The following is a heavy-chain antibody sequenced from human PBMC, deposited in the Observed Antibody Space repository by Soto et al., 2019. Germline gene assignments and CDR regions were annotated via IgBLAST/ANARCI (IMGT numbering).Heavy chain of an antibody. CDR3: ARDPPGPIFGVVLYYYGMDV. CDR2: INSDGSST. J-gene: IGHJ6*02. D-gene: IGHD3-3*01. CDR1: GFTFSSYW. V-gene: IGHV3-74*01. Sequence: GGSLRLSCAASGFTFSSYWMHWVRQAPGKGLVWVSRINSDGSSTSYADSVKGRFTISRDNAKNTLYLQMNSLRAEDTAVYYCARDPPGPIFGVVLYYYGMDVWGQGTTVTVSS.